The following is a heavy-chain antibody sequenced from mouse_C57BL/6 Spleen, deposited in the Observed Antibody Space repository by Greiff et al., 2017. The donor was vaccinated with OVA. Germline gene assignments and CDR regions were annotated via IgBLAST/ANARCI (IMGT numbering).Heavy chain of an antibody. CDR1: GYAFTNYL. V-gene: IGHV1-54*01. Sequence: VKLMESGAELVRPGTSVKVSCKASGYAFTNYLIEWVKQRPGQGLEWIGVINPGSGGTNYNEKFKGKATLTADKSSSTAYMQLSSLTSEDSAVYFCASCDDGYHFDYWGQGTTLTVSS. J-gene: IGHJ2*01. CDR2: INPGSGGT. D-gene: IGHD2-3*01. CDR3: ASCDDGYHFDY.